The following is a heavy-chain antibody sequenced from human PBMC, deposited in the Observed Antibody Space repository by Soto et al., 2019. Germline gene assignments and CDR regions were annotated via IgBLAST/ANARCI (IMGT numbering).Heavy chain of an antibody. D-gene: IGHD1-26*01. J-gene: IGHJ3*02. CDR1: GFSFSAYW. V-gene: IGHV3-7*01. CDR3: ARDDAKGELPGAFDN. Sequence: EVQLVESGGALVQPGGSLRLSCAASGFSFSAYWMNWVRQAPGKGLVWVANINEEGSEKYYVDSVKGRFSISRDNAKDSRYLQMNKLVADYTSVYYCARDDAKGELPGAFDNWGQGTVVTVSS. CDR2: INEEGSEK.